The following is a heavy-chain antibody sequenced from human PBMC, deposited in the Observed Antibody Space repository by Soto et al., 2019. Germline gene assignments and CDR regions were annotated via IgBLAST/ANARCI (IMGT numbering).Heavy chain of an antibody. CDR1: GYTLTELS. CDR2: FDPEDGET. CDR3: ATFGGITIFGVVDYYYYGMDV. V-gene: IGHV1-24*01. Sequence: ASVKVSCKVSGYTLTELSMHWVRQAPGKGLEWMGGFDPEDGETIYAQKFQGRVTMTEDTSTDTAYMELSSLRSEDTAVYYCATFGGITIFGVVDYYYYGMDVWGQGTTVTVSS. J-gene: IGHJ6*02. D-gene: IGHD3-3*01.